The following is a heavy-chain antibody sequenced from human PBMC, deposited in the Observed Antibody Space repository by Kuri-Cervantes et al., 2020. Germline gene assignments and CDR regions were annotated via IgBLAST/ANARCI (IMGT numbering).Heavy chain of an antibody. D-gene: IGHD2-8*01. CDR1: GASLSSYY. CDR2: VYYSGIT. V-gene: IGHV4-59*08. J-gene: IGHJ4*02. CDR3: ARQRGDTNGWGIDY. Sequence: SETLSLTCTVSGASLSSYYWTWIRQPPGKGLEWIGYVYYSGITNYNPSLKSRVTISLDTSKNQFSLKLNSVTAADTAVYYCARQRGDTNGWGIDYWGQGTLVTVSS.